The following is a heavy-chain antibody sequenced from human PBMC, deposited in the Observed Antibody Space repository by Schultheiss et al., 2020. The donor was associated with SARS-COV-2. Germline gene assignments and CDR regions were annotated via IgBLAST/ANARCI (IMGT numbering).Heavy chain of an antibody. J-gene: IGHJ2*01. Sequence: GESLKISCAASGFTFSNYAMHWVRQAPGKGLEWVSSISSSSSYIYYADSVKGRFTISRDNAKNSLYLQMNSLRAEDTAVYYCARALALGVRYFDLWGRGTLVTVSS. V-gene: IGHV3-21*01. CDR1: GFTFSNYA. CDR2: ISSSSSYI. D-gene: IGHD3-3*02. CDR3: ARALALGVRYFDL.